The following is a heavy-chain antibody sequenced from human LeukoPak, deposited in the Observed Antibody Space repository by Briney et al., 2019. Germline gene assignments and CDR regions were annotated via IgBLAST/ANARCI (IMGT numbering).Heavy chain of an antibody. Sequence: PGGSLRLSCAASGFIFTTYAMNWVRQAPGKGLEWVSSISSSSSYIYYADSVKGRFTISRDNAKNSLYLQMNSLRAEDTAVYYCARSHSSGYFHIDYWGQGTLVTVSS. V-gene: IGHV3-21*01. CDR2: ISSSSSYI. CDR1: GFIFTTYA. J-gene: IGHJ4*02. CDR3: ARSHSSGYFHIDY. D-gene: IGHD3-22*01.